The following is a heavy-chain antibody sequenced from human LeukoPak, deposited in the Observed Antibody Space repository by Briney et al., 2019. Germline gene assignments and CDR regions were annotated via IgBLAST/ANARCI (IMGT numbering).Heavy chain of an antibody. J-gene: IGHJ4*02. CDR2: INWNGGRT. CDR1: GFIFEDYG. Sequence: PGGSLRLSCAASGFIFEDYGMSWVRQAPEKGLEWVSGINWNGGRTSHADSVKGRFTISRDNSKNTLYLQMNSLRAEDTAVYYCARDGGIVVVTATLDYWGQGTLVTVSS. D-gene: IGHD2-21*02. V-gene: IGHV3-20*04. CDR3: ARDGGIVVVTATLDY.